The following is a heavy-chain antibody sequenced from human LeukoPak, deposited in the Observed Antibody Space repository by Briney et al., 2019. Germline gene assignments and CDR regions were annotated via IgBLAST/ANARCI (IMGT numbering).Heavy chain of an antibody. CDR2: INWSGGST. CDR3: ARDPHIYCGGDCYSDY. J-gene: IGHJ4*02. V-gene: IGHV3-20*04. Sequence: GGSLRLSCAASGFTFDDYAMSWVRQAPGKGLEWVSTINWSGGSTRYAASVQGQFTISRDNAKHSLYLQMNSLRAEDTAFYYCARDPHIYCGGDCYSDYWGQGTLVTVSS. D-gene: IGHD2-21*02. CDR1: GFTFDDYA.